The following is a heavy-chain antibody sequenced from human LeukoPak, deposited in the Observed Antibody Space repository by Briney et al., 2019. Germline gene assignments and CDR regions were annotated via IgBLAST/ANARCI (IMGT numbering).Heavy chain of an antibody. CDR1: GGSISSSNW. V-gene: IGHV4-4*02. Sequence: PSGTLSLTCAVSGGSISSSNWWSWVRQPPGKGLEWIGEIYHSGSTNYNPSLKSRVTISVDKSKNQFSLKLSSVTAEDTAVYYCAREGSTSPEDFDYWGQGTLVTVSS. CDR3: AREGSTSPEDFDY. J-gene: IGHJ4*02. CDR2: IYHSGST. D-gene: IGHD2-2*01.